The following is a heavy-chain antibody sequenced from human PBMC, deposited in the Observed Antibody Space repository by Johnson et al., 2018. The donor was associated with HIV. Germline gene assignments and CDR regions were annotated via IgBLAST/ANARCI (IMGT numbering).Heavy chain of an antibody. CDR1: GFTFSDYY. V-gene: IGHV3-11*01. D-gene: IGHD2-15*01. CDR2: ISSSGSTK. Sequence: QVLLVESGGGLVKPGGSLRLSCAVSGFTFSDYYMSWIRQAPGKGLEWVSYISSSGSTKYYADSVKGRFTISRDNAKNSLYLQMKSLRAEDTALYYCAREGRGGGGRKRGPVKADAFDSWGQGTRVTVAS. CDR3: AREGRGGGGRKRGPVKADAFDS. J-gene: IGHJ3*02.